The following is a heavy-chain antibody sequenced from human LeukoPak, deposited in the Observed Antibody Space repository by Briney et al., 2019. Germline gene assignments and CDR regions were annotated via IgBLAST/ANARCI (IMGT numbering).Heavy chain of an antibody. V-gene: IGHV3-64*01. CDR1: GFTFSSYA. D-gene: IGHD5-24*01. J-gene: IGHJ4*02. Sequence: PGGSLRLSCAASGFTFSSYAMHWVRQAPGKGLEYVSAISSNGGSTSYANSVKGRFTISRDNSKNTLYLQMGSLRAEDTAVYYCAKDRRDGYNYLFDYWGQGTLVTVSS. CDR3: AKDRRDGYNYLFDY. CDR2: ISSNGGST.